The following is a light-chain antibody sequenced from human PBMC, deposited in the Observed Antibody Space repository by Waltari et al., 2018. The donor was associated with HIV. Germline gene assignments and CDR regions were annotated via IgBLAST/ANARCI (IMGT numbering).Light chain of an antibody. CDR2: DSS. J-gene: IGKJ4*01. Sequence: EIVLTQSPATLSLSPGERATLSCRASQSVSINLAWYQQRPGQVPRLLVYDSSNRAPGIPVRFSGSGSGADFTLTISSLEPEDSAVYYCQYRSTWPRLTFGGGTKVEIK. CDR1: QSVSIN. V-gene: IGKV3-11*01. CDR3: QYRSTWPRLT.